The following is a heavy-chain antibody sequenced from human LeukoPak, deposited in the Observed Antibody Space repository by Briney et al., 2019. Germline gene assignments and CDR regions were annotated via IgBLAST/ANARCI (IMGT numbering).Heavy chain of an antibody. Sequence: QPGGSLRLSCAASGFTFSSYTMHWVRQAPGKGLEYVSAISVNGGSTYYANSVKGRFTVSRDNSKNTLYLQMGSLRAEDMAVYYCARPATDGYFDYWGQGTLVTVSS. J-gene: IGHJ4*02. CDR3: ARPATDGYFDY. V-gene: IGHV3-64*01. CDR2: ISVNGGST. CDR1: GFTFSSYT. D-gene: IGHD2-15*01.